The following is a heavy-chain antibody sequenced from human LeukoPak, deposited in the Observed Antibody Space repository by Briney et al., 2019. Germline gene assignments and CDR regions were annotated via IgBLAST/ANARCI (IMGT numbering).Heavy chain of an antibody. CDR2: INPIGGST. D-gene: IGHD6-19*01. V-gene: IGHV1-46*01. Sequence: ASVKVSCEASGYTFTSYYMHWVRQAPGQGLEWMGIINPIGGSTTYAQKFQGRVTMTRDTSTSTVYMELSSLRSEDTAVYYCARSYSSGQDGFDIWGQGTMVTVSS. J-gene: IGHJ3*02. CDR3: ARSYSSGQDGFDI. CDR1: GYTFTSYY.